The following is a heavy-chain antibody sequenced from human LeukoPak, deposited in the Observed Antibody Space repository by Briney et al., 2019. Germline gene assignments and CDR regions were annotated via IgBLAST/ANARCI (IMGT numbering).Heavy chain of an antibody. Sequence: GGSLRLSCAASGVIFSSNGMHWVRQAPGKGLEWVAFIRYDGINEYYADSVKGRFTISRDSSKNTLYLQMNSLRAEDTAVYYCATLGFLWGSSFSFDQWGRGTLVTVSS. CDR2: IRYDGINE. V-gene: IGHV3-30*02. CDR1: GVIFSSNG. D-gene: IGHD3-16*01. J-gene: IGHJ4*02. CDR3: ATLGFLWGSSFSFDQ.